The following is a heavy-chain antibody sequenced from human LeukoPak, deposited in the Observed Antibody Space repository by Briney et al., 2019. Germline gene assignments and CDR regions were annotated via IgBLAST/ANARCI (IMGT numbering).Heavy chain of an antibody. V-gene: IGHV3-21*01. CDR1: GFTFSSYS. CDR2: ISSSSSYI. Sequence: GGSLRLSCAASGFTFSSYSMNRVRQAPGKGLEWVSSISSSSSYIYYADSVKGRFTISRDNAKNSLYLQMNSLRAEDTAVYYCARDTGWARSDYYMDVWGKGTTVTVSS. D-gene: IGHD6-25*01. J-gene: IGHJ6*03. CDR3: ARDTGWARSDYYMDV.